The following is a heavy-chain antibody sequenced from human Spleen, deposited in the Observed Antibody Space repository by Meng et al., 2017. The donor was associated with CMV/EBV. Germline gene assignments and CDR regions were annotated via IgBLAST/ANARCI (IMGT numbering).Heavy chain of an antibody. J-gene: IGHJ2*01. V-gene: IGHV3-72*01. Sequence: LIYSDHYMECDSQGPGKGPAWVDRIRRKANSYTTECASSVKGRFSVSRDDSKNSVYLQMNSLKTEDTAIYYCARARSGSAINWYFDLWGRGTLVTVSS. CDR1: LIYSDHY. D-gene: IGHD1-26*01. CDR3: ARARSGSAINWYFDL. CDR2: IRRKANSYTT.